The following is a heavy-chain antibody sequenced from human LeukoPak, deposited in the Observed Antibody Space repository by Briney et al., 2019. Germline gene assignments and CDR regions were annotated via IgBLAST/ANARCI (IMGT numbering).Heavy chain of an antibody. V-gene: IGHV4-39*07. CDR3: ARDWGVEGRPGYMDV. J-gene: IGHJ6*03. Sequence: SETLSLTCSVSGASISSGSNYWGWIRQPPGKTLEWIGSIYSSGSTYYNSSLQSRVIIIIDTPKNHFSLTLSSVTAADTAVYFCARDWGVEGRPGYMDVWGKGTTVTVSS. D-gene: IGHD6-6*01. CDR2: IYSSGST. CDR1: GASISSGSNY.